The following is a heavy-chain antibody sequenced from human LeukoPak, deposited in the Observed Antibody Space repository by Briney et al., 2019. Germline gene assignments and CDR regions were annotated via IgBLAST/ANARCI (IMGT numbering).Heavy chain of an antibody. Sequence: SQTLSLTCAISGDNVSSNSTAWNWIRLSPSRGLEWLGRTYFRSEWYYDYTVSVKSRLTINSDTSKNQFSLQLNSVTPDDTAVYYCARGSREFDYWGQGTLVTVSS. CDR1: GDNVSSNSTA. D-gene: IGHD1-26*01. CDR2: TYFRSEWYY. V-gene: IGHV6-1*01. J-gene: IGHJ4*02. CDR3: ARGSREFDY.